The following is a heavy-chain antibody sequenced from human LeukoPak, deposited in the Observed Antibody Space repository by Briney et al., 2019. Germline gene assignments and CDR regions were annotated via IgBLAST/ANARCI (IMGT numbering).Heavy chain of an antibody. V-gene: IGHV3-30*04. CDR3: ATCRCPEAAFQH. D-gene: IGHD6-19*01. Sequence: GGSLRLSCAASGFTFSSYAMHWVRQAPGKGLEWVAVISYDGSNKYYADSVKGRFTISRDNSKNTLYLQMNSLRAEDTAVYYCATCRCPEAAFQHRGQGTLVTVSS. CDR2: ISYDGSNK. J-gene: IGHJ1*01. CDR1: GFTFSSYA.